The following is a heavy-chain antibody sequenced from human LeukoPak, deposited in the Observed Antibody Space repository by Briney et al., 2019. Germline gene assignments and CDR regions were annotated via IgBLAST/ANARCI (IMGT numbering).Heavy chain of an antibody. CDR2: IIPIFGTA. J-gene: IGHJ4*02. CDR1: GGTFSSYA. Sequence: ASVKVSCKASGGTFSSYAISWVRQAPGQGLEWMGGIIPIFGTANYAQKFQGRVTITADESTSPAYMELSSLRSEDTAVYYCASEQRGYSLYFDYWGQGTLVTVSS. V-gene: IGHV1-69*13. D-gene: IGHD5-18*01. CDR3: ASEQRGYSLYFDY.